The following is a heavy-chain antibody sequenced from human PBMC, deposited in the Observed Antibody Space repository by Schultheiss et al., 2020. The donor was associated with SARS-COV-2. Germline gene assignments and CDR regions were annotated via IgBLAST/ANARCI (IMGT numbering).Heavy chain of an antibody. Sequence: SETLSLTCTVSGDSVSSGRYYWSWIRQSPGKGLEWIGFIYYSGTTNYNPSLKSRVTISVDTSKNQFSLKLSSVTAADTAVYYCARGGNQIDYWGQGTLVTVSS. CDR3: ARGGNQIDY. D-gene: IGHD1-14*01. CDR1: GDSVSSGRYY. V-gene: IGHV4-61*01. CDR2: IYYSGTT. J-gene: IGHJ4*02.